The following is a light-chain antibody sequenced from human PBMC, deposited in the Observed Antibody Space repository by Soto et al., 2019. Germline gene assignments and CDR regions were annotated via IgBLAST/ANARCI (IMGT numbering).Light chain of an antibody. V-gene: IGLV2-14*01. J-gene: IGLJ2*01. CDR3: SSYTSSSTPLV. CDR1: SSDVGGYNY. Sequence: QSALTQPASVSGSPGQSITISCTGTSSDVGGYNYVSWYQQHPGKAPKLMIYDVSNRPSGVSNRFAGSKSGNTASLTISGLQAEDDADYYCSSYTSSSTPLVFCGGPNLTVL. CDR2: DVS.